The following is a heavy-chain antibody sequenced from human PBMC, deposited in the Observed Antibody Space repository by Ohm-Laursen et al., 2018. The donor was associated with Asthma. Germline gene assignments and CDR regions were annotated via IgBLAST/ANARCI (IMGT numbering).Heavy chain of an antibody. CDR2: ISGSGGST. D-gene: IGHD3-16*02. V-gene: IGHV3-23*01. J-gene: IGHJ4*02. CDR3: AKDYLMITFGGVIVH. CDR1: GFTFSSYA. Sequence: SLRLSCSAFGFTFSSYAMSWVRQAPGKGLEWVSAISGSGGSTYYADSVKGRFTISRDNSKNTLYLQMNSLRAEDTAVYYCAKDYLMITFGGVIVHWGQGTLVTVSS.